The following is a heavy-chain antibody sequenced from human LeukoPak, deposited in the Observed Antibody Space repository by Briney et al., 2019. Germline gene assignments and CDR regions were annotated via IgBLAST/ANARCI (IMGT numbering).Heavy chain of an antibody. Sequence: GESLQISCKGSGYIFTSYWIGWVRQMPGKGLEWMGIISPGDSDTAYSPSFQGQVTISADKSITTAYLQWSSLKASDTAMYYCARRNGYNAGALDFDYWGQGTLVTVSS. V-gene: IGHV5-51*01. J-gene: IGHJ4*02. CDR3: ARRNGYNAGALDFDY. D-gene: IGHD5-24*01. CDR2: ISPGDSDT. CDR1: GYIFTSYW.